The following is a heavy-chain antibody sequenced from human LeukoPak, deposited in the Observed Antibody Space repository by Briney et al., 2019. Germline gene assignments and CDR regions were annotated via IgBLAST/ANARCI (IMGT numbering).Heavy chain of an antibody. CDR3: AKVGYCNTTSCYNVFDY. V-gene: IGHV1-69*13. CDR2: IIPIFGTA. Sequence: ASVKVSCKASGGTFSSYAISWVRQAPGQGLEWMGGIIPIFGTANYAQKFQGRVTITADESTSTAYMELSSLRSEDTAVYYCAKVGYCNTTSCYNVFDYWGQGTLITVSS. CDR1: GGTFSSYA. D-gene: IGHD2-2*02. J-gene: IGHJ4*02.